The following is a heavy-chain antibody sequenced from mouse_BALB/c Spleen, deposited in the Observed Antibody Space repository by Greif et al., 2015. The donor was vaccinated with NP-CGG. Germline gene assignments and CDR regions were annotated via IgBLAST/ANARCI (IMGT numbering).Heavy chain of an antibody. CDR2: ISSGGST. V-gene: IGHV5-6-5*01. J-gene: IGHJ1*01. CDR3: ARGFIGQPHWYFDV. Sequence: EVKLVESGGGLVKPGGSLKLSCAASGFTFSSYAMSWVRQTPEKRLEWVASISSGGSTYYPDSVKGRFTISRDNARNILYLQMSSLRSEDTAMYYCARGFIGQPHWYFDVWGAGTTVAVSS. D-gene: IGHD2-14*01. CDR1: GFTFSSYA.